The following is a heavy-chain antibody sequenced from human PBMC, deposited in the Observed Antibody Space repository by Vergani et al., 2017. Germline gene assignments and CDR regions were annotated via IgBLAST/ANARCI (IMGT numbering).Heavy chain of an antibody. CDR2: IKSKTDGGTT. CDR1: GFTFSNAW. CDR3: TTDPVVATFDY. J-gene: IGHJ4*02. V-gene: IGHV3-15*01. D-gene: IGHD5-12*01. Sequence: EVQLVESGGGLVKPGGSLRLSCAASGFTFSNAWMSWVRQAPGKGLEWVGRIKSKTDGGTTDYAAPVNGRFTISRDDSKNTLYLQMNSLKTEDTAVYYCTTDPVVATFDYWGQGTLVTVSS.